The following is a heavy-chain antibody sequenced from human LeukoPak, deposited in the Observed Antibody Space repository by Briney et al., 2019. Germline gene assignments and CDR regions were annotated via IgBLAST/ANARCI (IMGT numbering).Heavy chain of an antibody. CDR1: GGSISSSSYY. CDR3: ARLWSGYNAFDI. J-gene: IGHJ3*02. CDR2: IYYSGST. V-gene: IGHV4-39*07. Sequence: SETLSLTCTVSGGSISSSSYYWGWIRQPPGKGLEWIGSIYYSGSTYYNPSLKSRVTISVDTSKNQFSLKLSSVTAADTAVYYCARLWSGYNAFDIWGQGTMVTVSS. D-gene: IGHD3-3*01.